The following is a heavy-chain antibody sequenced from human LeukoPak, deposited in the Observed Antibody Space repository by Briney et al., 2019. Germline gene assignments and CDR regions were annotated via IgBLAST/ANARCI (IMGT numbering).Heavy chain of an antibody. Sequence: ASVKVSCKASGYTFTTYYMHCVRQAPGQGLEWVGIINPSDGSTSYAQRFQGRVTMTRDTSTSTVYMELSSLRSEDTAVYYCARGMEVAGGLIVVTNPLGVWGQGTLVTVSS. CDR3: ARGMEVAGGLIVVTNPLGV. CDR1: GYTFTTYY. V-gene: IGHV1-46*01. CDR2: INPSDGST. J-gene: IGHJ4*02. D-gene: IGHD3-22*01.